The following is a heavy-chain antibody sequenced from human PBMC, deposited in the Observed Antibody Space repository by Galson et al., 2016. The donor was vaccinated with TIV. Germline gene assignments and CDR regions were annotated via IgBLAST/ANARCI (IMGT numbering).Heavy chain of an antibody. J-gene: IGHJ6*03. D-gene: IGHD2-15*01. Sequence: SLRLSCAASGFSFSDYFMTWIRQPPGKGLEWVSYISTSGSTTWDADSVEGRFSVSRDNGKGSLFLQLNSLRADDTAVYYCARGWQPCDNHYYSMDVWGQGTTVIVSS. CDR1: GFSFSDYF. CDR3: ARGWQPCDNHYYSMDV. CDR2: ISTSGSTT. V-gene: IGHV3-11*01.